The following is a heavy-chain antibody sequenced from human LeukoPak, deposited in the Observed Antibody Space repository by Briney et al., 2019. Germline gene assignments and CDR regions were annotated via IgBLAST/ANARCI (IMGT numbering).Heavy chain of an antibody. CDR2: VSGSGGST. V-gene: IGHV3-23*01. D-gene: IGHD3-10*01. Sequence: PGRSLRLTCAAPGFTFSNYDMSWVRQAPGKGLEWVSAVSGSGGSTYYADSVKGRFTISRDNSKNTLYLQMNSLRAEDTAVYYCAKMVRGINTAFDIWGQGTMVTVSS. CDR3: AKMVRGINTAFDI. J-gene: IGHJ3*02. CDR1: GFTFSNYD.